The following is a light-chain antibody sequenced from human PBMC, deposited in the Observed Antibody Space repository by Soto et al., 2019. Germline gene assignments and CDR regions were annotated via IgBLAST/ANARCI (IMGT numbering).Light chain of an antibody. Sequence: DIQMTQSPSTLSGSVGDRVTITCRASQTISSWLAWYQQKPGKAPKLLIYKASTLKSGVPSRFSGSGSGTEFTLTISSLQPDDFATYYCQPYNSYSEAFGQGTKVDSK. CDR3: QPYNSYSEA. CDR1: QTISSW. CDR2: KAS. V-gene: IGKV1-5*03. J-gene: IGKJ1*01.